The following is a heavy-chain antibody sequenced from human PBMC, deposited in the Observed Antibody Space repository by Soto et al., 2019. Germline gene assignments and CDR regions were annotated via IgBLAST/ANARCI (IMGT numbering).Heavy chain of an antibody. Sequence: GGSLRLSCAASGFNFNNYGMHWVRQAPGKGLEWVAVIWNDGNGYYYANSVKGRFTISRDNSKNTLYLQMSSLRAEDTAVYYCARRQISPPMLVAASGRGGVDVWGPGTTATVPS. CDR1: GFNFNNYG. J-gene: IGHJ6*02. D-gene: IGHD6-13*01. V-gene: IGHV3-33*01. CDR3: ARRQISPPMLVAASGRGGVDV. CDR2: IWNDGNGY.